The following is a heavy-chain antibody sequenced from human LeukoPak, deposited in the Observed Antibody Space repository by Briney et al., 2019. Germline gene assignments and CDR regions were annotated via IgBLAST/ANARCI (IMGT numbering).Heavy chain of an antibody. CDR1: GFTFSSYA. CDR2: ISYDGSNK. Sequence: DPGGSLRLSCAASGFTFSSYAMHWVRQAPGKGLEWVAVISYDGSNKYYADSVKGRFTISRDNSKNTLYLQMNSLRAEDTAVYYCARGDCSSTSCPLDYYYYMDVWGKGTTVTVSS. CDR3: ARGDCSSTSCPLDYYYYMDV. J-gene: IGHJ6*03. D-gene: IGHD2-2*01. V-gene: IGHV3-30-3*01.